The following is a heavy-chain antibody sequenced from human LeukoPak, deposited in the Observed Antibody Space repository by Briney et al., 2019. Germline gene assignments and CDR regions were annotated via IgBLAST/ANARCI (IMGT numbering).Heavy chain of an antibody. J-gene: IGHJ4*02. CDR3: AREDRVAARGFDF. V-gene: IGHV4-30-4*01. CDR2: IYYSGST. CDR1: GGSISSGDYY. Sequence: PSETLSLTCTVSGGSISSGDYYWSWIRQPPGKGLEWIGYIYYSGSTYYNPSLKSRVTISVDTSKNQFSLKLSSVTAADTAVYYCAREDRVAARGFDFWGQGTLVTVSS. D-gene: IGHD6-6*01.